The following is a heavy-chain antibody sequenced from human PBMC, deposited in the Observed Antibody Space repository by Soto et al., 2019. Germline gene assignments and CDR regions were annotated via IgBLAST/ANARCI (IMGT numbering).Heavy chain of an antibody. Sequence: GGSLRLSCAASGFTVSTNYMSWVRQAPGKGLEWVSVIYSGGSTYYADSVKGRFTISRDNSKNTLFLQMNSLRVEDTAMYYCAREGVYSSPPFDYWGRGALVSVSS. D-gene: IGHD3-22*01. CDR2: IYSGGST. CDR3: AREGVYSSPPFDY. V-gene: IGHV3-66*01. J-gene: IGHJ4*02. CDR1: GFTVSTNY.